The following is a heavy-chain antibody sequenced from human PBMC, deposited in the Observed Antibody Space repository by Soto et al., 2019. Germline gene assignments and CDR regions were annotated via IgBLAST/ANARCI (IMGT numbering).Heavy chain of an antibody. J-gene: IGHJ4*02. CDR3: ARDPGTGWNYVDY. CDR2: INPNSGGT. D-gene: IGHD1-1*01. V-gene: IGHV1-2*02. Sequence: EASVKVSCKASGYTFTGYYMHWVRQAPGQGLEWMGWINPNSGGTNYAQKFQGRVTMTRDTSISTAYMELSRLRSDDTAVYYCARDPGTGWNYVDYWGQGTLVTVSS. CDR1: GYTFTGYY.